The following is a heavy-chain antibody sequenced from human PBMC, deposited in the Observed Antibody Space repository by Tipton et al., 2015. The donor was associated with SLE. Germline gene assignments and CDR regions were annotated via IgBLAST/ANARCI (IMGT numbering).Heavy chain of an antibody. CDR2: ISYDGSNK. J-gene: IGHJ3*02. Sequence: SLRLSCAASGFTFSSYAMHWVRQAPGKGLEWVAVISYDGSNKYYADSVKGRFTISRDNSKNTLYLQMNSLRAEDTAVYYCAKDSYDSSGYYSDAFDIWGQGTMVTVSS. V-gene: IGHV3-30*04. D-gene: IGHD3-22*01. CDR1: GFTFSSYA. CDR3: AKDSYDSSGYYSDAFDI.